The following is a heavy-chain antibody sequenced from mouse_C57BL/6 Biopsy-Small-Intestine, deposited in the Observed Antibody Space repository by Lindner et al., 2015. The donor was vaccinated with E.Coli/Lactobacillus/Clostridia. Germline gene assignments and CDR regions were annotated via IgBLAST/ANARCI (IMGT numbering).Heavy chain of an antibody. CDR3: ARDSMAWFVFDI. Sequence: SVKVSCKASGGTFSSYAIIWVRQAPGQGLEWMGGIIPIFGTANYAQKFQGRVTITADESTSTAYMELSSLRSEDTAVYYCARDSMAWFVFDIWGQGTMVTVSS. CDR1: GGTFSSYA. J-gene: IGHJ3*01. V-gene: IGHV1-81*01. D-gene: IGHD1-1*02. CDR2: IIPIFGTA.